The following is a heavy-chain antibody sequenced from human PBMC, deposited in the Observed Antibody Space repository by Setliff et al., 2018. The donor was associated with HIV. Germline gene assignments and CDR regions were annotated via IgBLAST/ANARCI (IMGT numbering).Heavy chain of an antibody. CDR2: YIPTLHVT. CDR1: AGASNTHA. V-gene: IGHV1-69*10. CDR3: ARGGTYFERLFPPSYYMDL. D-gene: IGHD3-9*01. Sequence: SVKVSCKASAGASNTHALNWVRQAPGQGLEWIGGYIPTLHVTRYAENIERARATISADTSVGAIYLDLRGLRMEDTAVYYCARGGTYFERLFPPSYYMDLWGAGTSVTVSS. J-gene: IGHJ6*03.